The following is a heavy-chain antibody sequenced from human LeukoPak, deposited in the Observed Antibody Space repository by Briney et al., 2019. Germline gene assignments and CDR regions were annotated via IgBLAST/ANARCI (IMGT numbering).Heavy chain of an antibody. V-gene: IGHV4-31*03. J-gene: IGHJ4*02. D-gene: IGHD6-19*01. Sequence: SQTLSLTCTGSGGSISSGGYYWSWIRQHPGKGLEWIGYIYYSGSTYYNPSLKSRVTISVDTSKNQFSLKLSSVTAADTAVYYCARGYNSGWYCDYWGQGTLVTVSS. CDR1: GGSISSGGYY. CDR2: IYYSGST. CDR3: ARGYNSGWYCDY.